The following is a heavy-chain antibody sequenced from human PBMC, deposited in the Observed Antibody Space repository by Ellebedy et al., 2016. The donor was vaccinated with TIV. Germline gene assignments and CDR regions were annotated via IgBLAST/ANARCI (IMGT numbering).Heavy chain of an antibody. V-gene: IGHV3-30*02. CDR3: ARGAPNYSSSWPLLGY. CDR2: IRYDGSNK. CDR1: GFTFSSYS. J-gene: IGHJ4*02. D-gene: IGHD6-13*01. Sequence: PGGSLRLSCAASGFTFSSYSMNWVRQAPGKGLEWVAFIRYDGSNKYYADSVKGRFTISRDNSKNTLYLQMNSLRAEDTAVYYCARGAPNYSSSWPLLGYWGQGTLVTVSS.